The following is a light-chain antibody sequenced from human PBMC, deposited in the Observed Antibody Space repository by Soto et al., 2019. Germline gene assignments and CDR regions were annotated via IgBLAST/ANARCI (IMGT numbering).Light chain of an antibody. Sequence: QPVLTQPASVSGSPGQSITISCTGTSSDVGTYNYVSWYQQHPGKAPKLIIYGVTNRPSGVSNRFSGSKSGNTASLTISGLQAEDEAGYYCSSYTSRAFVVFGGGTKLTVL. J-gene: IGLJ2*01. V-gene: IGLV2-14*01. CDR2: GVT. CDR1: SSDVGTYNY. CDR3: SSYTSRAFVV.